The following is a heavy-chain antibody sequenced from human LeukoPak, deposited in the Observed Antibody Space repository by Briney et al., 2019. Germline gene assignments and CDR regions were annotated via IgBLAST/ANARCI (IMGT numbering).Heavy chain of an antibody. CDR3: ARRHVQYSSSSDPYYFDY. V-gene: IGHV4-39*07. D-gene: IGHD6-6*01. CDR1: GGSISSSSYY. Sequence: PSETLSLTCSVSGGSISSSSYYWGWIRQPPGKGLEWIGSIYYSGSTYYNSSFKSRVTISVDTSKNQFSLKLSSVTAADTAVYYCARRHVQYSSSSDPYYFDYWGQGTLVTVSS. J-gene: IGHJ4*02. CDR2: IYYSGST.